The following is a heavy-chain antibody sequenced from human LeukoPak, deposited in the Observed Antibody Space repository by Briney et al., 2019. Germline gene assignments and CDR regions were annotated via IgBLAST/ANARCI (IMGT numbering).Heavy chain of an antibody. CDR2: IWYDGNTK. Sequence: GGSLRLSCAASGFPFSSYGMHWVRQAPGKGLEWVAVIWYDGNTKFYADSVKGRFTISRDNSKNTLYLQMNSLRAEDTGVYYCARDDAGFCDYWGQGTPGTVSS. J-gene: IGHJ4*02. D-gene: IGHD3-3*01. CDR1: GFPFSSYG. V-gene: IGHV3-33*01. CDR3: ARDDAGFCDY.